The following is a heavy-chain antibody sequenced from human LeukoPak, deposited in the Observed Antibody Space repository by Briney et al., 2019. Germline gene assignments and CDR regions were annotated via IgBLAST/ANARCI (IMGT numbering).Heavy chain of an antibody. CDR1: GFTVSSNY. J-gene: IGHJ3*02. D-gene: IGHD5-12*01. CDR3: ARDQGYSGYLDAFDI. CDR2: IYSGGST. V-gene: IGHV3-66*01. Sequence: PGGSLRLSCAASGFTVSSNYMSWVRQAPGKGLEWVSVIYSGGSTYYADSVKGRFTISRDNSKNTLYLQMNSLRAEDTAVYYCARDQGYSGYLDAFDIWGQGTMVTVSS.